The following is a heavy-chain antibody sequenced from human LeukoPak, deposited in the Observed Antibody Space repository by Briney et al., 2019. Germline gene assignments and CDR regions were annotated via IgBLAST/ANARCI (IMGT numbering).Heavy chain of an antibody. CDR3: ARGHSGSSVDY. CDR2: ISSSSSYI. D-gene: IGHD3-10*01. Sequence: GGSLRLSCAASGFNFGSYSMTWVRQAPGKGLEWVSSISSSSSYIYYAGSVKGRFTISRDNAKNSLYLQMNSLRAEDTAVYYCARGHSGSSVDYWGQGTLVTVSS. J-gene: IGHJ4*02. CDR1: GFNFGSYS. V-gene: IGHV3-21*01.